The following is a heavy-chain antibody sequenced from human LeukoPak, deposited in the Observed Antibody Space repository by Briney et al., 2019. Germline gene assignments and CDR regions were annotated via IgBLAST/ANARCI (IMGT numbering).Heavy chain of an antibody. D-gene: IGHD4-11*01. Sequence: QSGGSLRLSCAASGFTFSSYGMRWVRQAPGKGLEWVSAISGSGGSTYYADSMKGRFTISRDNSKNTLYLQMNSLRAEDTAVYYCATSRLVSRNYYYYMDVWGKGTTVTISS. CDR2: ISGSGGST. V-gene: IGHV3-23*01. CDR3: ATSRLVSRNYYYYMDV. CDR1: GFTFSSYG. J-gene: IGHJ6*03.